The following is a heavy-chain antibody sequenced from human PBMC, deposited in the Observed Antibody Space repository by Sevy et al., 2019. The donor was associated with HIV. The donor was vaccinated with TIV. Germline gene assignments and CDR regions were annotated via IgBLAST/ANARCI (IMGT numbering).Heavy chain of an antibody. CDR2: IFESGST. CDR1: GGSISSSY. V-gene: IGHV4-59*08. J-gene: IGHJ4*01. D-gene: IGHD4-17*01. CDR3: ARHGAYGDYVPNDPPRDY. Sequence: SETLSLTCTVTGGSISSSYWSWIRQPPGKGLEWIGNIFESGSTNYNPSLKSRVTISLDTSKSHYSLNLNSVTAADTAVYYCARHGAYGDYVPNDPPRDYWGRGILVTVSS.